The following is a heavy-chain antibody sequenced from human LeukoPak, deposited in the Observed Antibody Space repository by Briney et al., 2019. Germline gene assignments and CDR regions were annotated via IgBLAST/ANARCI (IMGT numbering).Heavy chain of an antibody. CDR3: ARESDYGGYAFDY. CDR1: GFTFSSYS. V-gene: IGHV3-21*01. D-gene: IGHD4-23*01. CDR2: ISSSSSYI. J-gene: IGHJ4*02. Sequence: GGSLRLFCAASGFTFSSYSMNWVRQAPGKGLEWVSSISSSSSYIYYGDSVKGRFTVSRDNAKNSLYLQMNSLRAEDTAVYYCARESDYGGYAFDYWGQGTLVTVSS.